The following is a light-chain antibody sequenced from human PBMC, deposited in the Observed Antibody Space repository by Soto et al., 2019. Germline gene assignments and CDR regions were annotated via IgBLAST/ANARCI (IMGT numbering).Light chain of an antibody. CDR3: SSYTSSSTRV. J-gene: IGLJ1*01. CDR2: DVS. CDR1: SSDVGDYNY. V-gene: IGLV2-14*01. Sequence: QSVLTQPAYVSGSPGQSITISCTGTSSDVGDYNYVSCYQQHPGKAPKLMIYDVSNRPSGVSNRFSGSKSGNTASLTISGLQAEDEADYYCSSYTSSSTRVFGTGTKLTVL.